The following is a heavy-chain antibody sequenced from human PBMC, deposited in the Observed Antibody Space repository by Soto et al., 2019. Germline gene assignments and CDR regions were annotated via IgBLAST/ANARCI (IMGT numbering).Heavy chain of an antibody. CDR2: IYYNGST. CDR1: GGSISSSSYY. Sequence: SETLSLTCTVSGGSISSSSYYWGWILQPPGKGLEWIGSIYYNGSTYYKPSLKSRVTISVDTSKNKYSMKQSYVTAADTAVYYCARQTQTPTYYYGSGSPTAYYYYGMDVWGQGTTVTV. CDR3: ARQTQTPTYYYGSGSPTAYYYYGMDV. J-gene: IGHJ6*02. V-gene: IGHV4-39*01. D-gene: IGHD3-10*01.